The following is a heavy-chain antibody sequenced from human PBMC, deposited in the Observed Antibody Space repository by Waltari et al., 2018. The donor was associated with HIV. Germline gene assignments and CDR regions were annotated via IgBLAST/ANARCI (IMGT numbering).Heavy chain of an antibody. CDR3: ARDLGYYPNDALEI. CDR2: INAGDGNT. Sequence: QVHLVQSGAEVKTPGASVNLSCQASGNTFANYVINWVRQATGQRLEWMGWINAGDGNTRYSQNFKGRVTITRDTSAGTAYMELSSLRFADTAVYYCARDLGYYPNDALEIWGRGTMVTVSS. D-gene: IGHD3-22*01. CDR1: GNTFANYV. J-gene: IGHJ3*02. V-gene: IGHV1-3*01.